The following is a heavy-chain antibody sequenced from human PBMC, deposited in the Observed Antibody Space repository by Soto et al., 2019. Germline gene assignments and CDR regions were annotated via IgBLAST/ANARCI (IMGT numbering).Heavy chain of an antibody. V-gene: IGHV1-69*13. CDR1: GGTFSSYA. Sequence: SVKVSCKASGGTFSSYAISWVRQAPGQGLEWMGGIIPIFGTANYAQKFQGRVTITADESTSTAYMELSSLRSEDTAVYYCARSSSGYYDSSTFDYWGQGTLVTVSS. D-gene: IGHD3-22*01. J-gene: IGHJ4*02. CDR3: ARSSSGYYDSSTFDY. CDR2: IIPIFGTA.